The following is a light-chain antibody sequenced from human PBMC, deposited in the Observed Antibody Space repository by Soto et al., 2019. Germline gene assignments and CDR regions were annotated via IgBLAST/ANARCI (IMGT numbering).Light chain of an antibody. Sequence: EIVLTQSPGTLSVSPGERATLSCRSSQTVTNSYLAWYQQQPGQAPRLLIYDVSSRATGIPDRFSGSGSGTDFTLAISRLESEDFAVYYCHHYGVSPTFGQGTKVEIK. V-gene: IGKV3-20*01. CDR2: DVS. CDR3: HHYGVSPT. CDR1: QTVTNSY. J-gene: IGKJ1*01.